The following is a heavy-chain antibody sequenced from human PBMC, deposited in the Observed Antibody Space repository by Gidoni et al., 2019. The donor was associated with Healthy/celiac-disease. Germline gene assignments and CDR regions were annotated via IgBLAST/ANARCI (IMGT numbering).Heavy chain of an antibody. D-gene: IGHD1-26*01. CDR1: GFTFSGYA. V-gene: IGHV3-23*01. CDR2: STTSGGST. CDR3: AKDRAGTTTWYYDMDV. J-gene: IGHJ6*02. Sequence: EVQLLESGGGLVQPGGSLRLSCAASGFTFSGYAMSWVRQAPGRGLEWVSTSTTSGGSTYYADSVKGRFTISRDNSKNTLYLQMSSLRAEDTAVYYCAKDRAGTTTWYYDMDVWGQGTTVTVSS.